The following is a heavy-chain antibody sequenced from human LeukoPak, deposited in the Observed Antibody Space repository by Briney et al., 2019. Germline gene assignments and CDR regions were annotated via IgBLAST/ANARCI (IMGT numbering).Heavy chain of an antibody. D-gene: IGHD4-17*01. J-gene: IGHJ4*02. CDR1: GVSFNEYY. CDR2: INHSGYT. Sequence: SETLSLTCAVSGVSFNEYYWSWVRQTPGKGLEWIGEINHSGYTNDSPSLKSRVTLSIDTSRKQFSLNVRSVTVADTGIYYCTRMTTGHDYWGQGTLVTVSS. V-gene: IGHV4-34*01. CDR3: TRMTTGHDY.